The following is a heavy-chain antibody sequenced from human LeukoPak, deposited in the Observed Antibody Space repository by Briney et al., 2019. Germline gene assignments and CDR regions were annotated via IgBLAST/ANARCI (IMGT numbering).Heavy chain of an antibody. Sequence: SETLSLTCSVSGDSIRTNNYFWGWIRQPPGMGLEWIGSISYNGITYYNPSLESRASVSVDTSKNQFSLNLNSVTAADTAIYYCARRPGHTWDMGNWFDPWGQGTLVTVSS. CDR3: ARRPGHTWDMGNWFDP. CDR2: ISYNGIT. CDR1: GDSIRTNNYF. V-gene: IGHV4-39*01. J-gene: IGHJ5*02. D-gene: IGHD1-26*01.